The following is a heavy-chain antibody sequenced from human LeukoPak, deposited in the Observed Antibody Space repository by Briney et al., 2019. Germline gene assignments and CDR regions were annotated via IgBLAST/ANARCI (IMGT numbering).Heavy chain of an antibody. V-gene: IGHV3-7*04. CDR2: MNEKRSVK. CDR1: GFTFINYW. CDR3: AVDKGYNRFDP. J-gene: IGHJ5*02. Sequence: GGSLRLSCVASGFTFINYWMSWVRQAPGKGLEWLANMNEKRSVKNHEDPGNSRFTISSHNARNSEYQELNSLRVEDTAVYYCAVDKGYNRFDPWGQGTLVSVSS.